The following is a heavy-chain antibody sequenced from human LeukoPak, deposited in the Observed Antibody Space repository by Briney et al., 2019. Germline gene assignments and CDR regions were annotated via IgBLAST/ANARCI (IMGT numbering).Heavy chain of an antibody. CDR1: GFTFSSYE. D-gene: IGHD1-7*01. CDR3: ASNWNYGNWFDP. CDR2: ISSSGSTI. V-gene: IGHV3-48*03. J-gene: IGHJ5*02. Sequence: GGSLRLSCAASGFTFSSYEMNWVRQAPGKGLEWVSYISSSGSTIYYADSVKGRFTISRDNAKNSLHLQMNSLRAEDTAVYYCASNWNYGNWFDPWGQGTLVTVSS.